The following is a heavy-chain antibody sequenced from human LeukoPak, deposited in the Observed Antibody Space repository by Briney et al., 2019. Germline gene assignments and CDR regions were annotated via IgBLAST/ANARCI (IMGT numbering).Heavy chain of an antibody. CDR1: GGTFSIYA. CDR3: ARDHRSGYDFYYYMDV. V-gene: IGHV1-69*06. CDR2: IIPMFGTA. D-gene: IGHD5-12*01. Sequence: GASVKVSCKASGGTFSIYAISWVRQAPGQGLEWMGGIIPMFGTANYAQKFQGRVTITADKSTSTAYMELSSLRSEDTAVYYCARDHRSGYDFYYYMDVWGKGTTVTVSS. J-gene: IGHJ6*03.